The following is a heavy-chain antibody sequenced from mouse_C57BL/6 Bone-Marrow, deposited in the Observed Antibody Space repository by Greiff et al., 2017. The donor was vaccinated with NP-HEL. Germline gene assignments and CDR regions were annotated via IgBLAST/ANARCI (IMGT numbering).Heavy chain of an antibody. CDR2: ISSGGDYI. D-gene: IGHD2-3*01. CDR3: TRGWLLEAY. J-gene: IGHJ3*01. Sequence: EVMLVESGEGLVKPGGSLKLSCAASGFTFSSYAMSWVRQTPEKRLEWVAYISSGGDYIYYADTAKGRFTISRDNARNTLYLQMSSLKSEDTAMYYCTRGWLLEAYWGQGTLVTVSA. V-gene: IGHV5-9-1*02. CDR1: GFTFSSYA.